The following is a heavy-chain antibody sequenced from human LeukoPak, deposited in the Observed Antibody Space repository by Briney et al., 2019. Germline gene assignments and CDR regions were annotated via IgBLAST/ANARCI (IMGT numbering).Heavy chain of an antibody. CDR1: GFNFDDYA. CDR2: ISWNSDKI. J-gene: IGHJ6*03. CDR3: AKSGIFQGYYFYYMDV. V-gene: IGHV3-9*01. D-gene: IGHD2-15*01. Sequence: GGSLRLSCAAPGFNFDDYAMHWVRQAPGKGLEWVSGISWNSDKIGYADSVKGRFTISRDNAKKSLYLQMNSPRPEDTALYYCAKSGIFQGYYFYYMDVWGKGTTVTISS.